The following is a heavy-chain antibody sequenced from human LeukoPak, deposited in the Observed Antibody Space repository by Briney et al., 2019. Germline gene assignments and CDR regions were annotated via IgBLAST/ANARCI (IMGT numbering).Heavy chain of an antibody. V-gene: IGHV1-2*02. J-gene: IGHJ3*02. CDR2: INPNSGGT. Sequence: ASVKVSCKASRYIFTSYYIHWVRQAPGQGLEWMGWINPNSGGTNYAQKFQGRVTMTSDTSISTAYMKLSRLRCDDTAVYYCARPRDYGDYDAFDIWGQGRMVSVSS. CDR1: RYIFTSYY. D-gene: IGHD4-17*01. CDR3: ARPRDYGDYDAFDI.